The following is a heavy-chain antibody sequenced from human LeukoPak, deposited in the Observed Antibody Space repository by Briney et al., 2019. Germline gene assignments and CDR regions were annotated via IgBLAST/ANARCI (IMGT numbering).Heavy chain of an antibody. V-gene: IGHV1-69*05. J-gene: IGHJ6*03. Sequence: ASVKVSCKASGGTFSSYTISWVRQAPGQGLEWMGGIIPIFGTANYAQKFQGRVTITTDESTSTAYMELSSLRSEDTAVYYCARDSDTTAHYYYYYMDVWGKGTTVTVSS. CDR2: IIPIFGTA. CDR1: GGTFSSYT. D-gene: IGHD4-11*01. CDR3: ARDSDTTAHYYYYYMDV.